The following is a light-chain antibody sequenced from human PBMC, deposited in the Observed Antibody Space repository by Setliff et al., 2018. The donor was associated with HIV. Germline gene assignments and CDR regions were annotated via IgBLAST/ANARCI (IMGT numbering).Light chain of an antibody. J-gene: IGLJ1*01. V-gene: IGLV1-44*01. Sequence: QSALTQSPSASGTPGRSITISCSGSISNIGSNTVNWYQQLPGTAPKLLMYGVDQRPSGVPDRFSASKSGTSASLAISGLQSEDEADYYCAAWDGSLNAYLFGTGTKVTVL. CDR2: GVD. CDR3: AAWDGSLNAYL. CDR1: ISNIGSNT.